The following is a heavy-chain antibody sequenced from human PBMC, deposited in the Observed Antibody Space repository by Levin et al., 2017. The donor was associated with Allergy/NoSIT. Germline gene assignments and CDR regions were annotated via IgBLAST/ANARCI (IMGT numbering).Heavy chain of an antibody. Sequence: GSLRLSCAVYGGSFSGYYWSWIRQPPGKGLEWIGEINHGGSTNYNPSLKSRVTISLDTSKNQFSLKLSSVTAADTAVYYCARGPYDILTGSYYSDYWGQGTLVTVSS. V-gene: IGHV4-34*01. CDR3: ARGPYDILTGSYYSDY. CDR2: INHGGST. CDR1: GGSFSGYY. J-gene: IGHJ4*02. D-gene: IGHD3-9*01.